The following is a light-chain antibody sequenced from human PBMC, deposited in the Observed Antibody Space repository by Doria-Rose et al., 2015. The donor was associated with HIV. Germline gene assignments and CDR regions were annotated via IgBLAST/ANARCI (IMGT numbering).Light chain of an antibody. CDR1: QSFSSTY. CDR2: DGS. CDR3: HQYGTSWT. V-gene: IGKV3-20*01. Sequence: TQSPGTLSLSPGERATLSCRASQSFSSTYLAWYQQKPGQAPSLLIYDGSTRATGIPRFSASGSGTDFTLTINRLEPEDFALYYCHQYGTSWTFGQGTKVEI. J-gene: IGKJ1*01.